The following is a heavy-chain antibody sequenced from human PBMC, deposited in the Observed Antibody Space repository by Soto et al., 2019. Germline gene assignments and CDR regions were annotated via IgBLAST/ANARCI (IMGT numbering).Heavy chain of an antibody. J-gene: IGHJ4*02. CDR2: IDPSDSYT. CDR3: ARPQKLAERLSALDY. D-gene: IGHD1-1*01. V-gene: IGHV5-10-1*01. CDR1: GYNFPYFW. Sequence: PGESLKISCEGSGYNFPYFWITWVRQMPGKGLEWMGTIDPSDSYTDYSPSFQGHVSLSADKSSSTAYLQWSSLKASDTAMYYCARPQKLAERLSALDYWGQGTPVTVSS.